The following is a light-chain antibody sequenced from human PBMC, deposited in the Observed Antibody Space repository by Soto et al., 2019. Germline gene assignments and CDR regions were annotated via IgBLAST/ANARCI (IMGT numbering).Light chain of an antibody. Sequence: SYELTQPPAVSVAPGKTAKITCGGSNIGSKSVNWYQQKPGQATVLVIYYDTDRPSGVPERLSGSNSGSTAALTISRVEAGDEADYYCQVWDIGSGVIFGGGTKLTVL. CDR1: NIGSKS. V-gene: IGLV3-21*04. J-gene: IGLJ2*01. CDR2: YDT. CDR3: QVWDIGSGVI.